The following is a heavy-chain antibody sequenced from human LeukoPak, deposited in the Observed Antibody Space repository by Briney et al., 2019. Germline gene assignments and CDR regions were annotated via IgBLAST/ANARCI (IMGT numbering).Heavy chain of an antibody. D-gene: IGHD3-10*01. Sequence: ASVKVSCKASGYTFTGYYMHWVRQAPGQGLEWMGRINPNSGGTNYAQKFQGRVTMTRDTSISTAYMELSRLRSDDTAVYYCARGKLWFGGPHFDYWGQGTLVTVSS. CDR3: ARGKLWFGGPHFDY. CDR1: GYTFTGYY. CDR2: INPNSGGT. V-gene: IGHV1-2*06. J-gene: IGHJ4*02.